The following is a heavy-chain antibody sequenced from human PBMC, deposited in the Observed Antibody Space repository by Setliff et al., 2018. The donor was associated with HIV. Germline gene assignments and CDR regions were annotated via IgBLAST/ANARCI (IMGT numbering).Heavy chain of an antibody. J-gene: IGHJ4*02. CDR2: IYTSGSI. Sequence: PSETLSLTCTVSGGSISSYYWSWIRQPPGKGLEWIGYIYTSGSINYNPSLKSRVTISVDTSKNQFSLKLSSVTAADTAVYYCARADCSGGSCYSPGYWGQGTLVTVSS. D-gene: IGHD2-15*01. CDR1: GGSISSYY. V-gene: IGHV4-4*08. CDR3: ARADCSGGSCYSPGY.